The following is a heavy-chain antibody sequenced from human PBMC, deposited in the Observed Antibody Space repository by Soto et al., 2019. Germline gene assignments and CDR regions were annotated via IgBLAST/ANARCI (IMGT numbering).Heavy chain of an antibody. V-gene: IGHV3-9*01. J-gene: IGHJ4*02. CDR2: ISWNSGSI. Sequence: PGGSLRLSCAASGFTFDDYAMHWVRQAPGKGLEWVSGISWNSGSIGYADSVKGRFTISRDNAKNSLYLQMNSLRAEDTALYYCAKDVEGQQQLVLHYWGQGTLVTVSS. CDR3: AKDVEGQQQLVLHY. CDR1: GFTFDDYA. D-gene: IGHD6-13*01.